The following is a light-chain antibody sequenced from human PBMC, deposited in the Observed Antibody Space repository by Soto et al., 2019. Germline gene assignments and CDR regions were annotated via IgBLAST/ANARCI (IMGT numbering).Light chain of an antibody. J-gene: IGLJ2*01. Sequence: QSVLTQPASVSGSPGQSITISCTGTSSDVGGYNYVSWYQQHPGKAPKLMIYDVSNRPSGVSNRFSGSKSGNTASLTISGLQAEDEGDYYCSSYTSSSTHVVFGGGTQVTVL. CDR1: SSDVGGYNY. CDR2: DVS. V-gene: IGLV2-14*01. CDR3: SSYTSSSTHVV.